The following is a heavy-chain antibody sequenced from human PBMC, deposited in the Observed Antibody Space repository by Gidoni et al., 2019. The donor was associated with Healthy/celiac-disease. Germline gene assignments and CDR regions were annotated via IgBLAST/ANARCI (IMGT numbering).Heavy chain of an antibody. CDR3: AKDQASSSWYSGWFDP. CDR2: ISGSGGST. V-gene: IGHV3-23*01. Sequence: EVQLLESGGGLVQPGGSLRLSCAASGFPFSSYAMSWVRQAPGKGLEWVSAISGSGGSTYYADSVKGRFTISRDNSKNTLYLQMNSLRAEDTAVYYCAKDQASSSWYSGWFDPWGQGTLVTVSS. CDR1: GFPFSSYA. J-gene: IGHJ5*02. D-gene: IGHD6-13*01.